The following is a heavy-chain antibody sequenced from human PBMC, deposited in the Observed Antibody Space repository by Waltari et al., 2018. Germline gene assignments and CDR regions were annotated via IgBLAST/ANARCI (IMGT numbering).Heavy chain of an antibody. CDR2: IRGYNGDT. Sequence: QVQLVQSGAEVRKPGAAVKVACKASGYTFSNHGITWGRQAPGQGLEWMGWIRGYNGDTKYAREFEGRLTVTTNTSTNTAHMELRGLRSDDTAVYYCARLYDSSAYYNTYLDPWGQGALVTVSS. J-gene: IGHJ5*02. D-gene: IGHD3-22*01. CDR1: GYTFSNHG. V-gene: IGHV1-18*01. CDR3: ARLYDSSAYYNTYLDP.